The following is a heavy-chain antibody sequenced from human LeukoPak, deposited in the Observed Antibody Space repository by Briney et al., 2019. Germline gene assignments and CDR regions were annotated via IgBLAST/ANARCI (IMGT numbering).Heavy chain of an antibody. J-gene: IGHJ4*02. Sequence: SETLSLTCTVSGGSISSSSYYWGWIRQPPGKGLEWIGSIYYSGSTYYNPSLKSRVTISVDTSKNQFSLKLSSVTAADTAVYYCARGHSSGWFSSFDYWGQGTLVTVSS. CDR1: GGSISSSSYY. V-gene: IGHV4-39*07. D-gene: IGHD6-19*01. CDR3: ARGHSSGWFSSFDY. CDR2: IYYSGST.